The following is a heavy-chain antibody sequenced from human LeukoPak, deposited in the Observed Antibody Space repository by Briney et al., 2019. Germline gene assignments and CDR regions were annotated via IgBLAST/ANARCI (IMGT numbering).Heavy chain of an antibody. Sequence: PGGSLRLSCAASGFTFSDYYMSWIRQPPGEGLEWIAYIDHSGNTNYNPSLKSRVTISRDMSKNQFSLKLTSVTAADTAMYYCARVGSWYYFDYWGQGILVTVSS. V-gene: IGHV4-59*01. CDR1: GFTFSDYY. J-gene: IGHJ4*02. CDR3: ARVGSWYYFDY. CDR2: IDHSGNT. D-gene: IGHD6-19*01.